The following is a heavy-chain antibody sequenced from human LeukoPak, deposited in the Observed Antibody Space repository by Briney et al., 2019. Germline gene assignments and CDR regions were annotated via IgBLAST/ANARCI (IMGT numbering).Heavy chain of an antibody. J-gene: IGHJ4*02. CDR2: ISSGSTYI. D-gene: IGHD3-22*01. V-gene: IGHV3-21*01. Sequence: GGSLRLSCAASGFTFSSYSMNWVRQAPGKGLEWVSSISSGSTYIYYADSVKGRFTISRENAKNSLYLQMNSLRAEDTAVYYCARDYYDSSGYWDYWGQGTLVTVSS. CDR3: ARDYYDSSGYWDY. CDR1: GFTFSSYS.